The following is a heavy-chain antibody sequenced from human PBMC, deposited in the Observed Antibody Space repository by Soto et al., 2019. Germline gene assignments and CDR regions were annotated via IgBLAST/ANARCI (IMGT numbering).Heavy chain of an antibody. J-gene: IGHJ2*01. CDR2: IYYTGST. V-gene: IGHV4-59*01. CDR3: ANFNGYFDL. Sequence: QVQLQESGPGLVKPSETLSLTCTVSGGSISSYFWSWIRQPPGKGLEWIGYIYYTGSTNYNPSLRGRVTISVDTSKNQFSLQLSSVTAADTAVYYCANFNGYFDLWGRGTLVTVSS. CDR1: GGSISSYF.